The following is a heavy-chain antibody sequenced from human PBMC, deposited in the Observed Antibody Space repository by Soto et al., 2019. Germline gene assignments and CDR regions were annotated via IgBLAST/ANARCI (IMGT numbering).Heavy chain of an antibody. CDR3: ARDEVGGGYVAYYYMDV. Sequence: GGSLRLSCAASGFTFSSYGMHWVRQAPGKGLEWVAVIWYDGSNKYYADSVKGRFTISRDNSKNTLYLQMNSLRAEDTAVYYCARDEVGGGYVAYYYMDVWGKGTTVTVSS. V-gene: IGHV3-33*01. J-gene: IGHJ6*03. D-gene: IGHD5-12*01. CDR1: GFTFSSYG. CDR2: IWYDGSNK.